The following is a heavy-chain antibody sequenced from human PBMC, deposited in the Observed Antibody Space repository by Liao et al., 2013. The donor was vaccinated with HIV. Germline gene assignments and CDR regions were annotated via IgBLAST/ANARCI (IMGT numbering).Heavy chain of an antibody. V-gene: IGHV4-34*01. Sequence: QVQLQQWGAGLLKPSETLSLTCAVYGGSFSGYYWSWIRQPPGKGLEWIGEINHSGSTNYNPSLKSRVTISVDTSKNQFSLKLSSVTAADTAVYYCARGHYYDSSGYYLDAFDIWGQGTMVTVSS. CDR3: ARGHYYDSSGYYLDAFDI. CDR2: INHSGST. CDR1: GGSFSGYY. D-gene: IGHD3-22*01. J-gene: IGHJ3*02.